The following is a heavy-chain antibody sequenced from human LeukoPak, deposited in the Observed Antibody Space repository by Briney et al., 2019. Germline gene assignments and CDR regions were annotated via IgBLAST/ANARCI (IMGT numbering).Heavy chain of an antibody. Sequence: SETLSLTRTVSGASVNSYYRDWIRQPPGKGLEWIGCISDSGRTYYNPSLKSRVTISLGTSNNQFSLRLTSVTAADSAMYYCTNGYYEHLDSWGHGTLVTVSS. J-gene: IGHJ5*01. CDR3: TNGYYEHLDS. D-gene: IGHD3-3*02. V-gene: IGHV4-59*02. CDR2: ISDSGRT. CDR1: GASVNSYY.